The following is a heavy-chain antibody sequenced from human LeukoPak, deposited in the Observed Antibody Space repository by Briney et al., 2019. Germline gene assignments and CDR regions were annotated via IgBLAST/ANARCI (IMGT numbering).Heavy chain of an antibody. CDR3: AREIAAAGNGGGYYYYGMDV. D-gene: IGHD6-13*01. V-gene: IGHV1-2*02. CDR1: GYTFTGYY. J-gene: IGHJ6*02. CDR2: INPNSGGT. Sequence: ASVTVSCKASGYTFTGYYMHWVRQAPGQGLDWIRWINPNSGGTNYAKKFQGRVTMTRDTSISTAYMELSRLRSDDTAVYYCAREIAAAGNGGGYYYYGMDVWGQGTTVTVSS.